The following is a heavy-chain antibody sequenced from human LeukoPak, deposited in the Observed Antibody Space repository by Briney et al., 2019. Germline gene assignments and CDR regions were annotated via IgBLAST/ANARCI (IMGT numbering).Heavy chain of an antibody. V-gene: IGHV3-7*01. CDR2: IKQDGSEK. J-gene: IGHJ5*02. CDR3: ARSQRGDWFDP. D-gene: IGHD6-25*01. Sequence: GGSLRLSCAASGFTFSSYWMRWVRQAPGKGLEWVANIKQDGSEKYYVDSVKGRFTISRDNSKNTLYLQMNSLRAEDTAVYYCARSQRGDWFDPWGQGTLVTVSS. CDR1: GFTFSSYW.